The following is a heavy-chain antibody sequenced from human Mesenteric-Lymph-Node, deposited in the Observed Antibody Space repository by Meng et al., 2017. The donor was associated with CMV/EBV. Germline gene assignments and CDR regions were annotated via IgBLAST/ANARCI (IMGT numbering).Heavy chain of an antibody. Sequence: GGSLRLSCAASGFTFSSYAMHWVRQAPGKGLEWVAVISYDGSNKYYADSVKGRFTISRDNSKNTLYLQMNSLRAEDTAVYYCARGSPLTIAARDPFDYWGQGTLVTVSS. CDR3: ARGSPLTIAARDPFDY. J-gene: IGHJ4*02. V-gene: IGHV3-30*04. D-gene: IGHD6-6*01. CDR1: GFTFSSYA. CDR2: ISYDGSNK.